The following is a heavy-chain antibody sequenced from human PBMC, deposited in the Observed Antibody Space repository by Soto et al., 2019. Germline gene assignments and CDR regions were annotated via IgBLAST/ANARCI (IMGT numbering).Heavy chain of an antibody. J-gene: IGHJ4*02. CDR1: GGTFSSYA. D-gene: IGHD3-22*01. V-gene: IGHV1-69*01. CDR3: AREKGGYYSHFVY. Sequence: QVHLVQSGAEVKKPGSSVQVSCKAIGGTFSSYAFSWVRQAPGQGLEWMGGIMPFFGSGNYAQKFQGRVNITADEYTSSVYLEMSSLRSEDTAVYYCAREKGGYYSHFVYWGQGTSVTVSS. CDR2: IMPFFGSG.